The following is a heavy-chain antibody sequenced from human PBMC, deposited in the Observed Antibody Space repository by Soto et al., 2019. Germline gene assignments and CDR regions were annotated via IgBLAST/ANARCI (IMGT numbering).Heavy chain of an antibody. D-gene: IGHD3-22*01. J-gene: IGHJ4*02. V-gene: IGHV1-46*01. Sequence: QVQLVQSGAEVKKPGASVKVSCKASGYTFTSYYMHWVRQAPGQGLEWMGLIHPSGGSTSYAQKFQGRVTMTRDTSTSTVYMELSSLRSEDTAVYYCARSWQIITIDYWGQGTLVTVSS. CDR2: IHPSGGST. CDR3: ARSWQIITIDY. CDR1: GYTFTSYY.